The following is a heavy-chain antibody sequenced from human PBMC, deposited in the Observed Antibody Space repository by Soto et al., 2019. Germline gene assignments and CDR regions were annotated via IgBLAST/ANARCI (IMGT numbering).Heavy chain of an antibody. D-gene: IGHD5-12*01. CDR1: GGTFTSYS. J-gene: IGHJ6*02. CDR3: ARRHKRAYVEMATIVPDYYYYGMDV. CDR2: IIPIFGTA. Sequence: SVKVSSKASGGTFTSYSISWVRQAPGQGLEWMGGIIPIFGTANYAQKFQGRVTITADESTSTAYMELSSLRSEGTAVYYCARRHKRAYVEMATIVPDYYYYGMDVWGQGTTVTVSS. V-gene: IGHV1-69*13.